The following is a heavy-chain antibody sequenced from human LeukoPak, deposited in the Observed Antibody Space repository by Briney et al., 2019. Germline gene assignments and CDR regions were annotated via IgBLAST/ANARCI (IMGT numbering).Heavy chain of an antibody. V-gene: IGHV4-59*01. CDR3: ARGSQTPDAGY. J-gene: IGHJ4*02. Sequence: SETLSLTCTVSGGSISSYYRSWIRQPPGKGLEWIGYIYYSGSTNYNPSLKSRVTISVDTSKNQFSLKLTSVSAADTAIYYCARGSQTPDAGYWGPGILVTVSS. CDR1: GGSISSYY. D-gene: IGHD6-13*01. CDR2: IYYSGST.